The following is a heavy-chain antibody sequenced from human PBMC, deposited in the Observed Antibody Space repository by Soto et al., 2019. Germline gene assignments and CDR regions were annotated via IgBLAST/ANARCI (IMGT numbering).Heavy chain of an antibody. J-gene: IGHJ4*02. CDR1: GFTFSSYW. CDR3: ARAGVLWFGESLFNY. Sequence: GGSLRLSCAASGFTFSSYWMSWVRQAPGKGLEWVANINQDGSEKYYVDSMKGRLTISRDNAKNSLYLQMNSLRAEDTAVYYCARAGVLWFGESLFNYWGQGTLVTVSS. V-gene: IGHV3-7*04. CDR2: INQDGSEK. D-gene: IGHD3-10*01.